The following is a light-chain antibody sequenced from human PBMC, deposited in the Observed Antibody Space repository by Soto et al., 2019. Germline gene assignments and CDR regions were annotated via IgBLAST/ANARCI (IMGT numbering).Light chain of an antibody. CDR1: SSDVGGYND. CDR2: DVS. J-gene: IGLJ2*01. CDR3: SSYTSSSTLVV. V-gene: IGLV2-14*01. Sequence: QSALTQPASVSGSPGQSITISCTGTSSDVGGYNDVSWYQQHPGKAPKLMIYDVSNRPSGVSNRFSGSKSGNTASLTIAGLQAEDEAEYYCSSYTSSSTLVVFGGGTKLTVL.